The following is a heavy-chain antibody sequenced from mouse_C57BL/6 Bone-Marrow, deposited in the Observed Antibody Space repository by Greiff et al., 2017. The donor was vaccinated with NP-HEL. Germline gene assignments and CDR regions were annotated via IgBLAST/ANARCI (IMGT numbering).Heavy chain of an antibody. CDR2: IHPNSGST. J-gene: IGHJ3*01. Sequence: QVQLQQSGAELVKPGASVKLSCKASGYTFTSYWMHWVKQRPGQGLEWIGMIHPNSGSTNYNEKFKSKATLTVDKSSSTAYMQLSSLTSEDSAVYYCARGGYYAWFAYWGQGTLVTVSA. CDR3: ARGGYYAWFAY. CDR1: GYTFTSYW. D-gene: IGHD2-3*01. V-gene: IGHV1-64*01.